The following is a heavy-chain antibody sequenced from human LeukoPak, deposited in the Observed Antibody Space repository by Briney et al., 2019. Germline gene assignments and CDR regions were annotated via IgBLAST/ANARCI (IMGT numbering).Heavy chain of an antibody. Sequence: SETLSLTCIVSGASISDYYWSWIRQPPGKGLEWIGYIYYSGSTNYNPSLKSRVTISVDTSKNQFSLKLSSVTAADTAVYYCASDYGDGYGMDVWGQGTTVTVSS. J-gene: IGHJ6*02. CDR3: ASDYGDGYGMDV. V-gene: IGHV4-59*01. CDR1: GASISDYY. CDR2: IYYSGST. D-gene: IGHD4-17*01.